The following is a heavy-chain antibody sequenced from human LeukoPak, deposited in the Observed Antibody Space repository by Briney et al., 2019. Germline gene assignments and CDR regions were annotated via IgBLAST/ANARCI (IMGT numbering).Heavy chain of an antibody. J-gene: IGHJ3*02. CDR2: INHSGST. Sequence: SETLSLTCAVYGGSFSGYYWSWIRQPPGKGLEWIGEINHSGSTNYNPPLKSRVTISVDTSKNQFSLKLSSVTAADTAVYYCARDPRGNDAFDIWGQGTMVTVSS. CDR3: ARDPRGNDAFDI. D-gene: IGHD3-16*01. CDR1: GGSFSGYY. V-gene: IGHV4-34*01.